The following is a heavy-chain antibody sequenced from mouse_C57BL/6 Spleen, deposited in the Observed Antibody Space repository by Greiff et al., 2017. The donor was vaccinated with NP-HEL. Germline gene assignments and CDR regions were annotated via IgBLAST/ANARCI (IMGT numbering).Heavy chain of an antibody. J-gene: IGHJ1*03. CDR1: GYTFTSYW. CDR2: IDPSDSYT. CDR3: ARRTGYFDV. Sequence: VQLQQPGAELVMPGASVKLSCKASGYTFTSYWMHWVKQRPGQGLEWIGEIDPSDSYTNYNQKFKGKSTLTVDKSSSTAYMQLSSLTSEDSAVYYCARRTGYFDVWGTGTTVTVSS. V-gene: IGHV1-69*01.